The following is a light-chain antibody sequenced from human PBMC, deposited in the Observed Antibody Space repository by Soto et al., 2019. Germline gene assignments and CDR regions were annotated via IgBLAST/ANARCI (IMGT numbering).Light chain of an antibody. J-gene: IGLJ1*01. CDR3: CSYTTSNTRQIV. CDR2: DVS. V-gene: IGLV2-14*01. Sequence: QSALTQPASVSGSPGQSITISCTGTSSDVVGYNYVSWYQQHPGKAPKFMIYDVSNQPSGVSNRFSGSKSGNTASLTISGLQAEDEADYYCCSYTTSNTRQIVFGTGTKVTVL. CDR1: SSDVVGYNY.